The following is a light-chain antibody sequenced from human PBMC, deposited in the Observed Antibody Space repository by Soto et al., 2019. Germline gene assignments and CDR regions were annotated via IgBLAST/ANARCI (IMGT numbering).Light chain of an antibody. CDR2: GAF. Sequence: EIVLTQSPATLALSPGERATRPFRASPSVANFVAWYQQKPGQAPRLLIYGAFNRATGIPARFSGSGSGTDFTLTISSLEPEDSAVYYCQQRNIWPPVNFGHGKRRAIK. V-gene: IGKV3-11*01. J-gene: IGKJ5*01. CDR1: PSVANF. CDR3: QQRNIWPPVN.